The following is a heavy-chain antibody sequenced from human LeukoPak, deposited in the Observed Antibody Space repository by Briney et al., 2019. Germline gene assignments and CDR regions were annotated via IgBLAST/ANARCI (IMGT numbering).Heavy chain of an antibody. CDR1: GGSISSYY. Sequence: SETLSLTCTVSGGSISSYYWSWIRQPAGKGLEWIGRIYTSGSTNYNPSLKSRVTMSVDTSKNQFSLKLSSVTAADTAVYYCARGEAYYYDSGGYFDYWGQGTLVTVSS. V-gene: IGHV4-4*07. J-gene: IGHJ4*02. CDR3: ARGEAYYYDSGGYFDY. CDR2: IYTSGST. D-gene: IGHD3-22*01.